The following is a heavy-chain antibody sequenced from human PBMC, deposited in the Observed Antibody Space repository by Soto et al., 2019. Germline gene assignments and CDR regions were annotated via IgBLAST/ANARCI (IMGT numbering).Heavy chain of an antibody. CDR2: INSDGSST. CDR3: VRTSLVVAAATREDY. D-gene: IGHD2-15*01. Sequence: EVQLVESGGGLVQPGVSLRVSCAASGFTFSSYWMHWVRQAPGKGLVWVSRINSDGSSTSYADSVKGRFTISRDNAKNTLYLQMNSLRAEDTAVYYCVRTSLVVAAATREDYWGQGTLVTVSS. CDR1: GFTFSSYW. V-gene: IGHV3-74*01. J-gene: IGHJ4*02.